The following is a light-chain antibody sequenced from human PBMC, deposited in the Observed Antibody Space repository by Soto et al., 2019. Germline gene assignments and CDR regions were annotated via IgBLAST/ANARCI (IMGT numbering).Light chain of an antibody. V-gene: IGLV2-14*01. CDR2: EVR. Sequence: QSALTQPASVSGSPGQSITISCTGTICDIGTYKYFSWLQHHPGTAPKLIIFEVRHRPAGISDLFSGLTSATTAYLTSSGVPPEDEDDYHCSSYTTIKTVVFGGGTKVTVL. CDR1: ICDIGTYKY. CDR3: SSYTTIKTVV. J-gene: IGLJ2*01.